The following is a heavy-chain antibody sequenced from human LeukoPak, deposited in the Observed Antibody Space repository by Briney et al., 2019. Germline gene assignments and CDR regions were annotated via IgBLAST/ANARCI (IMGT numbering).Heavy chain of an antibody. CDR1: GFTFSTYR. V-gene: IGHV3-7*01. CDR2: IKQDGSEK. CDR3: ARRYMATSAEDFDY. D-gene: IGHD5-24*01. Sequence: GGSLRLSCAASGFTFSTYRMSWVRQAPGKGLEWVANIKQDGSEKYYVDSVKGRFTISRDNARSSLYLQMNSLRAEDAAVYYCARRYMATSAEDFDYWGQGTLVTVSS. J-gene: IGHJ4*02.